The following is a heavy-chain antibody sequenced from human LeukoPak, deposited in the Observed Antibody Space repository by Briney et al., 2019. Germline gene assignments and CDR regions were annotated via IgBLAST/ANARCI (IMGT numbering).Heavy chain of an antibody. CDR3: ARSRYGSGPYYFDY. D-gene: IGHD3-10*01. CDR2: IYYSGGT. CDR1: GGSISSSSYY. V-gene: IGHV4-39*01. Sequence: SETLSLTCTVSGGSISSSSYYWGWIRQPPGKGLEWIGSIYYSGGTYYNPSLKSRVTISVDTSKNQFSLKLSSVTAADTAVYYCARSRYGSGPYYFDYGGQETLVTVPS. J-gene: IGHJ4*02.